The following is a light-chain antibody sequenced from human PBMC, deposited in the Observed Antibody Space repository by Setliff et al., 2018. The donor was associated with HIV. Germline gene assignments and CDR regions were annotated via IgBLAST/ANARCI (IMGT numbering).Light chain of an antibody. CDR2: GVN. V-gene: IGLV2-14*01. Sequence: SVLTQPASVSGSPGQSITISCTGTSSDVGAFNYVSWYQQHPGKAPKLIIYGVNSRPSGVSNRFSGSKSDNTASLTISGLQAEDEADYYCSSYTTSHTYVFGTGTKVTVL. J-gene: IGLJ1*01. CDR1: SSDVGAFNY. CDR3: SSYTTSHTYV.